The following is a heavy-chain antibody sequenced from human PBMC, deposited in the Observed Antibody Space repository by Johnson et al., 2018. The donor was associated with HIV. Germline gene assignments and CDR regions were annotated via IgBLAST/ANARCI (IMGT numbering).Heavy chain of an antibody. CDR1: GFTFSSYG. D-gene: IGHD1-26*01. V-gene: IGHV3-30*18. CDR3: AKDLGGSYLGTISHAFDI. Sequence: VQLVESGGGVVQPGRSLRLSCAASGFTFSSYGMHWVRQAPGKGLEWVAVISYDGSNKYYADSVKGRFTISRDNSKNTLYLQMNSLRAEDTAGYYCAKDLGGSYLGTISHAFDIWGQGTMVTVSS. CDR2: ISYDGSNK. J-gene: IGHJ3*02.